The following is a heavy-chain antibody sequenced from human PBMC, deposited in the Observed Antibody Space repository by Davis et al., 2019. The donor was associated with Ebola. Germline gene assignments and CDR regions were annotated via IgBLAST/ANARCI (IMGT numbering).Heavy chain of an antibody. J-gene: IGHJ3*02. V-gene: IGHV4-4*08. Sequence: SETLSLTCSVSGGSMRSDHYTWIRQPPGKGLEWVGYVHSSGTTNYNPSLSGRVTVALEMTRKQFSLKLTSVTAADTAVYYCAREPLWMEDAYDIWGQGKLVTVSS. D-gene: IGHD3-3*01. CDR3: AREPLWMEDAYDI. CDR2: VHSSGTT. CDR1: GGSMRSDH.